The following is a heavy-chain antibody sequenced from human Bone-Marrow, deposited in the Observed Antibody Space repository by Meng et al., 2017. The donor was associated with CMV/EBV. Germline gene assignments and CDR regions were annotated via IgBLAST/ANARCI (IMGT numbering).Heavy chain of an antibody. J-gene: IGHJ5*02. CDR3: ARSMVTRDWFDP. Sequence: LSCAASGFTFSSYGMHWVRQAPGKGLEWVSVIYSGGSTYYADSVKGRFTISRDNSKNTLYLQMNSLRAEDTAVYYCARSMVTRDWFDPWGQGTLVTVSS. V-gene: IGHV3-NL1*01. CDR2: IYSGGST. D-gene: IGHD3-10*01. CDR1: GFTFSSYG.